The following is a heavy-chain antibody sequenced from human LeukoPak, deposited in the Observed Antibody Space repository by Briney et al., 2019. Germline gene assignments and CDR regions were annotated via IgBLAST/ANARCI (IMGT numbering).Heavy chain of an antibody. Sequence: PSETLSLTCAVSGAAINSGSYYWPWIRQPAGKVLEWIGRILTTGSANYNPSLKSRFSISLDTSKKQFSLHLTSVTAADTAVYFCARELVAPRPHNDYYFYMDVWGKGTTVTVSS. D-gene: IGHD5-12*01. CDR2: ILTTGSA. J-gene: IGHJ6*03. CDR1: GAAINSGSYY. V-gene: IGHV4-61*02. CDR3: ARELVAPRPHNDYYFYMDV.